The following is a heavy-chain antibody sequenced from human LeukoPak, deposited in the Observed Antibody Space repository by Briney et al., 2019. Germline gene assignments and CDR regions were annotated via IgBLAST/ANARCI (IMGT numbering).Heavy chain of an antibody. V-gene: IGHV3-48*03. Sequence: PGGSLRLSCAASGFTFSSYEMNWVRQAPGKGLEWVSYISSSGSTIYYADSVKGRFTISRDNAKNSLYLQMNSLRAEDTAVYYCASSRWRGIAVAGTFSGKSPPSYWGQGTLVTVSS. D-gene: IGHD6-19*01. CDR3: ASSRWRGIAVAGTFSGKSPPSY. CDR2: ISSSGSTI. J-gene: IGHJ4*02. CDR1: GFTFSSYE.